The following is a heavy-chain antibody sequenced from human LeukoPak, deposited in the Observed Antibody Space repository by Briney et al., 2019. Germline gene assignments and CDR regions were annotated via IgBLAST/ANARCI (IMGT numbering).Heavy chain of an antibody. V-gene: IGHV4-39*02. CDR2: IYYSGST. CDR3: ARDCSGGSCYWGYFDY. J-gene: IGHJ4*02. CDR1: GGSISSSSYY. Sequence: SETLSLTCTVSGGSISSSSYYWGWIRQPPGKGQEWIGSIYYSGSTYYTPSLKSRVTISVDTSKNQFSLKLSSVTAADTAVYYCARDCSGGSCYWGYFDYWGQGTLVTVSS. D-gene: IGHD2-15*01.